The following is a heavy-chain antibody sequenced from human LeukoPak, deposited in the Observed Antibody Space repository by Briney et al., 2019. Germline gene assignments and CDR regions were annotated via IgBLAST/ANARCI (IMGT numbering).Heavy chain of an antibody. Sequence: ASLKVSCKASGFTFTTSAMQWVRQARGQRLEWIGWIAVGSGNTNYAQKFQERVTITRDMSTSTAYMELSSLRSEDTAVYYCAADYNWNLDYYYYYGMDVWGLGTTVTVSS. CDR3: AADYNWNLDYYYYYGMDV. D-gene: IGHD1-20*01. J-gene: IGHJ6*02. CDR2: IAVGSGNT. V-gene: IGHV1-58*02. CDR1: GFTFTTSA.